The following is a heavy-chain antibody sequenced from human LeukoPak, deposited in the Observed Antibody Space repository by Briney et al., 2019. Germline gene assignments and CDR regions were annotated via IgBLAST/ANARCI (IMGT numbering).Heavy chain of an antibody. CDR3: ARASGSYWWFDS. J-gene: IGHJ5*01. V-gene: IGHV1-2*02. Sequence: ASVKVSCKASGFTFTGYYIHWVRQAPGQGLEWMGWINPNNGDTNYAQKFQGRVTVTRDTSISTVYMELSRLRSDDTAVYYCARASGSYWWFDSWGQGTLVTVSS. CDR2: INPNNGDT. CDR1: GFTFTGYY. D-gene: IGHD1-26*01.